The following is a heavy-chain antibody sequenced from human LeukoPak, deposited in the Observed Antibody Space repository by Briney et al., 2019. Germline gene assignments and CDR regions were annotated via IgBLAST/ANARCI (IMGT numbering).Heavy chain of an antibody. D-gene: IGHD4-17*01. CDR3: ASASYGDYVDY. Sequence: SETLSLTCAVYGGSFSGYYWSWIRQPPGKGLEWIGEINHSGSTNYNPSLKSRVTISVDTSKNQFSLKPSSVTAADTAVYYCASASYGDYVDYWGQGTLVTVSS. J-gene: IGHJ4*02. V-gene: IGHV4-34*01. CDR2: INHSGST. CDR1: GGSFSGYY.